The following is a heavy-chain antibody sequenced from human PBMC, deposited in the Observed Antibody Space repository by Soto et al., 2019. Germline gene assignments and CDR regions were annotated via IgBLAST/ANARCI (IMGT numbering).Heavy chain of an antibody. CDR2: ISSSDTIR. CDR1: GFTFSDYY. CDR3: ARDLGYYDSSGYFDY. J-gene: IGHJ4*02. Sequence: GGSVRLSCAASGFTFSDYYMSWIRQAPGKGLEWVSYISSSDTIRSYADSVKGRFTISRDNAKNSLYLQMNSLRAEDTAVYYCARDLGYYDSSGYFDYWGQGTLVTVSS. D-gene: IGHD3-22*01. V-gene: IGHV3-11*01.